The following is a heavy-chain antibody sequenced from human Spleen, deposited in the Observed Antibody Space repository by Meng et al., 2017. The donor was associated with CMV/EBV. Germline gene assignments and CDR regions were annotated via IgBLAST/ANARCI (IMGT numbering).Heavy chain of an antibody. V-gene: IGHV3-11*01. J-gene: IGHJ5*02. CDR1: GFTFSDYY. D-gene: IGHD3-16*01. Sequence: GESLKISCAASGFTFSDYYMSWIRQAPGKGLEWVSYISSTGSTIYYADSVKGRFTISRDNAKNSLYLQMNSLRAEDTAVYYCAKDSALGGWFDPWGQGTLVTVSS. CDR3: AKDSALGGWFDP. CDR2: ISSTGSTI.